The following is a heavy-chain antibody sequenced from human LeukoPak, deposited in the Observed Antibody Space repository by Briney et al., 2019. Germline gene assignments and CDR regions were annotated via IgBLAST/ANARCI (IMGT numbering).Heavy chain of an antibody. CDR2: IYYSGST. D-gene: IGHD3-16*01. CDR1: GGSISSSSYY. Sequence: SETLSLTCTVSGGSISSSSYYWGWIRQPPGKGLEWIGSIYYSGSTYYNPSLKSRVTISVDTSKNQFSLKLSSVTAADTAVYYCARGEWDHYYYYYMDVWGKGTTVTISS. V-gene: IGHV4-39*07. J-gene: IGHJ6*03. CDR3: ARGEWDHYYYYYMDV.